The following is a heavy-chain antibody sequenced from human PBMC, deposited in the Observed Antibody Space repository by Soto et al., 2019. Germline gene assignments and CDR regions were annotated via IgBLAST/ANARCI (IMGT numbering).Heavy chain of an antibody. CDR1: GFTFDDYA. CDR3: VKDESINWYSGHFRH. D-gene: IGHD6-13*01. J-gene: IGHJ1*01. Sequence: GGSLRLSCAASGFTFDDYAMHWVRQVPGKGLEWVSGINWNSGSIGYGDSVKGRFAISRDNAKNSLHLQMSSLSAEDTAFYYCVKDESINWYSGHFRHWGQGTLVTVSS. CDR2: INWNSGSI. V-gene: IGHV3-9*01.